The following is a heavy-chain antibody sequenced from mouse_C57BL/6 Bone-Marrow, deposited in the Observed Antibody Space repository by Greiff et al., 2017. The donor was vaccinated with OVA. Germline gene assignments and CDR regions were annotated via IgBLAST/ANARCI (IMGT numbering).Heavy chain of an antibody. CDR2: IDPSDSYT. D-gene: IGHD3-1*01. J-gene: IGHJ2*01. CDR1: GYTFTSYW. CDR3: ARVGLRYFDY. V-gene: IGHV1-69*01. Sequence: QVQLQQPGAELVMPGASVKLSCKASGYTFTSYWMHWVKQRPGQGLEWIGEIDPSDSYTNYNQKFKGKSTLTVDKSSSTAYMQLSSLTSEDSAVYYCARVGLRYFDYWGQGTTLTVSS.